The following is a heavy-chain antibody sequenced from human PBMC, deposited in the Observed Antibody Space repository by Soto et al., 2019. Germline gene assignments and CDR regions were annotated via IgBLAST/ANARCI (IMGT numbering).Heavy chain of an antibody. CDR3: ARRRGFPYSYGMDV. J-gene: IGHJ6*02. V-gene: IGHV4-30-2*01. Sequence: QLQLQESGSGLVKPSQTLSLTCAVSGGSISSGGYSWSWIRQPPGKGLEWIGYIYHSGSTYYNPSLKRRVTISVDRSKNPFSLKLSSVTAADTAVYYCARRRGFPYSYGMDVWGQGTTVTVSS. CDR2: IYHSGST. D-gene: IGHD5-12*01. CDR1: GGSISSGGYS.